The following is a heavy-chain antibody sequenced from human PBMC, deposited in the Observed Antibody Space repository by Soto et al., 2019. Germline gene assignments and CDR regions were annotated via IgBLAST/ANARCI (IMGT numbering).Heavy chain of an antibody. V-gene: IGHV4-31*03. CDR1: GGSISSGGYY. J-gene: IGHJ4*02. D-gene: IGHD3-9*01. CDR3: ARGAFDWLPFDY. CDR2: IYYSGST. Sequence: QVQLQESGPGLVKPSQTLSLTCTVSGGSISSGGYYWSWIRQHPGKGLEWIGYIYYSGSTYYNPYLKSRVTISVDKSKNQFSLKLSSVTAADTAVYYCARGAFDWLPFDYWGQGTLVTVSS.